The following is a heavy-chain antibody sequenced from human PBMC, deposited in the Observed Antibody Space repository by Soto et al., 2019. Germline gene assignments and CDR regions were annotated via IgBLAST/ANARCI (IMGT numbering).Heavy chain of an antibody. J-gene: IGHJ4*02. CDR2: ISGSGGST. Sequence: GESLKISCAASGFTFSSYAMSWVRQAPGKGLEWVSAISGSGGSTYYADSVKGRFTISRDNSKNTLYLQMNSLRAEDTAVYYCAKDRYDYIWGEQDYWGQGTLVTVSS. D-gene: IGHD3-16*01. CDR3: AKDRYDYIWGEQDY. V-gene: IGHV3-23*01. CDR1: GFTFSSYA.